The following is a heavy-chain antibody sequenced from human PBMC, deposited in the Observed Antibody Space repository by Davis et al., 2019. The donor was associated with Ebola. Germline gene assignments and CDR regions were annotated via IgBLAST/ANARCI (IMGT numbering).Heavy chain of an antibody. J-gene: IGHJ4*02. CDR1: GGSFSGYY. D-gene: IGHD3-3*01. CDR3: ARGAPHDFWSGYFDY. Sequence: PSETLSLTCAVYGGSFSGYYWSWIRQPPGKGLEWIGEINQSGRTNYNPSLKSRVTISVDTSKNQFSLKLSTVTAADTAVYYCARGAPHDFWSGYFDYWGQGTLVTVSS. V-gene: IGHV4-34*01. CDR2: INQSGRT.